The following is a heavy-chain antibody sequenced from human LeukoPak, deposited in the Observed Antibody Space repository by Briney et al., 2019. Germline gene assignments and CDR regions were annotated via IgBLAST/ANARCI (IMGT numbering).Heavy chain of an antibody. D-gene: IGHD2-15*01. V-gene: IGHV3-74*01. CDR1: GFTFSNYW. CDR2: INSDGINT. CDR3: AREYCSGGTCSPNDPFDS. J-gene: IGHJ5*01. Sequence: PGGSLRLSCAASGFTFSNYWMHWVRQAPGKGLVWVSRINSDGINTSYADSVKGRFTISRDNAKNTLYLQMNSLRAEDTAVYYCAREYCSGGTCSPNDPFDSWGQGTLVTVSS.